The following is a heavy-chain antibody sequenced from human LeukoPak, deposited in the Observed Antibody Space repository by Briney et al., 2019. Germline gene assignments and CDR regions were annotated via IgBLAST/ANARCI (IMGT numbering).Heavy chain of an antibody. CDR3: ARSPLAAASVDY. CDR2: IYPGDSDT. CDR1: GYSFTSYW. Sequence: GEPLRISCKGSGYSFTSYWIGWVRQMPGKGLECMGIIYPGDSDTRYSPSFQGQVTISADKSISTAYLQWSSLKASDIAMYYCARSPLAAASVDYWGQGTLVTVSS. V-gene: IGHV5-51*01. D-gene: IGHD6-13*01. J-gene: IGHJ4*02.